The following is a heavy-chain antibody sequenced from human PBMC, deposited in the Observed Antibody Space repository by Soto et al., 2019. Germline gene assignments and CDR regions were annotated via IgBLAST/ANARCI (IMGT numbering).Heavy chain of an antibody. CDR1: GGSISSYY. CDR2: IYYSGST. CDR3: ARGARGGFGELYY. V-gene: IGHV4-59*01. J-gene: IGHJ4*02. D-gene: IGHD3-10*01. Sequence: SETLSLTCTVSGGSISSYYWSWIRQPLGKGLEWIGYIYYSGSTNYNPSLKSRVTISVDTSKNQFSLKLSSVTAADTAVYYCARGARGGFGELYYWGQGTLVTVSS.